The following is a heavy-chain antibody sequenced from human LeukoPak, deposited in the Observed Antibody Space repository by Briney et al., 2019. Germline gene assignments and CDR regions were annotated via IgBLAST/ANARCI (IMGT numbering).Heavy chain of an antibody. CDR2: IWYDGSNK. CDR1: GFTFSSYG. J-gene: IGHJ4*02. V-gene: IGHV3-33*01. Sequence: PGRSLRLSCAASGFTFSSYGMHWVRQAPGKGLEWVAVIWYDGSNKYYADSVKGRFTISRDNSKNTLYLQMNSLRAEDTAVYYCARDGPYGSGSYDLDYWGQGTLVTVSS. CDR3: ARDGPYGSGSYDLDY. D-gene: IGHD3-10*01.